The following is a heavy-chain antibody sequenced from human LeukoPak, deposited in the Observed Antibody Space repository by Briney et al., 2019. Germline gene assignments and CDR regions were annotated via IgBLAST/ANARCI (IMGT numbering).Heavy chain of an antibody. V-gene: IGHV1-18*01. Sequence: ASVKVSCKASGGTFSSYAISWVRQAPGQGLEWMGWISAYNGNTNYAQKLQGRVTMTTDTSTSTAYMELRSLRSDDTAVYYCARCPDDFWSGYHYGMDVWGQGTTVTVSS. J-gene: IGHJ6*02. CDR1: GGTFSSYA. CDR3: ARCPDDFWSGYHYGMDV. D-gene: IGHD3-3*01. CDR2: ISAYNGNT.